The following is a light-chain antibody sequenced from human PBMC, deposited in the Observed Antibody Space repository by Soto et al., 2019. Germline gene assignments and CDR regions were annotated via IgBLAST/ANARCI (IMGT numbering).Light chain of an antibody. J-gene: IGKJ5*01. CDR2: GAS. CDR3: QQYNNWPS. CDR1: QNVNNNY. Sequence: ENVLTQSPGTLSLSPGERATVSCGASQNVNNNYLVWYQQRPGQAPGLLIHGASSRAAGVPDRFTGSGSGTDFTLTIRSLQSEDFAVYFCQQYNNWPSFGQGTRLEI. V-gene: IGKV3-20*01.